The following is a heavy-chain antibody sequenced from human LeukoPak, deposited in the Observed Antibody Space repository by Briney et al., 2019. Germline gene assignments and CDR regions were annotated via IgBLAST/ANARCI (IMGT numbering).Heavy chain of an antibody. J-gene: IGHJ4*02. CDR3: ASIIRYYYDSTGFPSG. CDR2: ISSSSSYI. Sequence: GGSLRLSCAASGFTFSSYSMNWVRQAPGKGLEWVSSISSSSSYIYYADSVKGRFTISRDNAENSLYLQMNSLRAEDTAVYYCASIIRYYYDSTGFPSGWGQGTLVTVSS. CDR1: GFTFSSYS. V-gene: IGHV3-21*01. D-gene: IGHD3-22*01.